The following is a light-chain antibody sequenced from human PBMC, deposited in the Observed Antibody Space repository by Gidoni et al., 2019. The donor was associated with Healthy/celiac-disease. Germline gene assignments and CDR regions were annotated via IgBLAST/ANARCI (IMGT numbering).Light chain of an antibody. J-gene: IGKJ5*01. Sequence: EIALTPSTGTLSLSPGERATLSCRASQSVSSSYLAWYQQKPGQAPRLLIYGAASRATGIPDRFSGSGSGTDFTLTISSLEPEDFAVYYCQQYGSSPPSITFGQGTRLEIK. V-gene: IGKV3-20*01. CDR1: QSVSSSY. CDR2: GAA. CDR3: QQYGSSPPSIT.